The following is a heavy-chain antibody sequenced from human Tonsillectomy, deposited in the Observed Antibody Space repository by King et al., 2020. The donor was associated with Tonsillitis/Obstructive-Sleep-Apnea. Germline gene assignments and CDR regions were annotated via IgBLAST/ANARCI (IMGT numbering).Heavy chain of an antibody. Sequence: QLVQSGAEVKKPGASVKVSCKASGYTFTRNYVHWVRQAPGQGLEWMGIINPSDNITTYAQKFQGRVTMTSDTSTSTVNMELSSLGAGDTAVYFCVRDDKDGRHLDFWGQGSLVSVSS. J-gene: IGHJ4*02. CDR2: INPSDNIT. CDR3: VRDDKDGRHLDF. CDR1: GYTFTRNY. D-gene: IGHD2-15*01. V-gene: IGHV1-46*01.